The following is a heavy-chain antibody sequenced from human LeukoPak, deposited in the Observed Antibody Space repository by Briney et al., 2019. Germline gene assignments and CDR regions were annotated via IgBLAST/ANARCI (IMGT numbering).Heavy chain of an antibody. J-gene: IGHJ4*02. CDR2: IYAGGRS. CDR1: NVSISSGSHY. CDR3: ASDHSGWLGLGY. Sequence: KTSETLSLTCTVSNVSISSGSHYWNWIRQPAGKGLEWIGRIYAGGRSNYNPSLRSRVTISVDTSKNQFSLRLSSVTATDTGVYYCASDHSGWLGLGYWGQGTLVSVSS. V-gene: IGHV4-61*02. D-gene: IGHD6-19*01.